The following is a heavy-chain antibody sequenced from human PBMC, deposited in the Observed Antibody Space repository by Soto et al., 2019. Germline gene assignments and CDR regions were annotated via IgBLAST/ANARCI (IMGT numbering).Heavy chain of an antibody. D-gene: IGHD2-2*01. CDR3: ARGSYASNVFIMDV. CDR1: GYTFTTYF. Sequence: QMQLVQSEAEVKEPGASVQVSCKAFGYTFTTYFIHWVRQAPGQGFEWLGRINPTGGDTVYAQKFQGRVSVTRDTSTNTESIELGSLTSKDSAVYYCARGSYASNVFIMDVWGQGTAVTVYS. J-gene: IGHJ6*02. CDR2: INPTGGDT. V-gene: IGHV1-46*01.